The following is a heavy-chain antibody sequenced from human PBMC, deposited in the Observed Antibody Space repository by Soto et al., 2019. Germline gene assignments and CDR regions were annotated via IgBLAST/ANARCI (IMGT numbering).Heavy chain of an antibody. Sequence: GGSLSLSCAASGFTFSSYAMSWVRQAPGKGLEWVSAISGSGGSTYYADSVKGRFTISRDNAKNSLYLQMNSLRAEDTAVYYCARGRHIVVVPAATTQGDYWGQGTLVTVSS. CDR1: GFTFSSYA. CDR3: ARGRHIVVVPAATTQGDY. D-gene: IGHD2-2*01. J-gene: IGHJ4*02. V-gene: IGHV3-23*01. CDR2: ISGSGGST.